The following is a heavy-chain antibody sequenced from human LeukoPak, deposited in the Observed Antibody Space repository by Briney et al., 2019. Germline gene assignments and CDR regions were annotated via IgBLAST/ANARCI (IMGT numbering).Heavy chain of an antibody. CDR2: ISYDGSNK. CDR3: ARVEALYCGGDCSPDY. Sequence: GGSLRLSCAASGFTFSSYGMHWVRQAPGKGLEWVAVISYDGSNKYYADSVKGRFTISRDNSKNTLYLQMNSLRAEDTAVYYCARVEALYCGGDCSPDYWGQGTLVTVSS. CDR1: GFTFSSYG. J-gene: IGHJ4*02. D-gene: IGHD2-21*02. V-gene: IGHV3-30*03.